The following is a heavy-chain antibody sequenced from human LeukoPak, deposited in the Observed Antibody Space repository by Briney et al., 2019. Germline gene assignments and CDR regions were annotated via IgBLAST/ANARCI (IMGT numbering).Heavy chain of an antibody. CDR2: ISSSGSTI. D-gene: IGHD2-2*01. V-gene: IGHV3-11*04. J-gene: IGHJ4*02. CDR1: GFTFSDYY. Sequence: GGSLRLSCAASGFTFSDYYMSWIRQAPGKGLEWVSYISSSGSTIYYADSVKGRFTISRDNAKNSLYLQMNSLRAEDTAVYYCARGFYCSSTSCSTGFDYWGQGTLVTVSS. CDR3: ARGFYCSSTSCSTGFDY.